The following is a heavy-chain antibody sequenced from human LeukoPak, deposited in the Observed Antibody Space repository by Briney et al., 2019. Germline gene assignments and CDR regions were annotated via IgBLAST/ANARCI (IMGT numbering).Heavy chain of an antibody. V-gene: IGHV4-30-4*01. Sequence: PSQTLSLTCTVSGGSISSGDYYWSWIRQPPGKGLEWIGYIYYSGSTYYNPSLKSRVTISVDTSKNQFSLKLGSVTAADTAVYYCARALGSGSSFDYWGQGTLVTVSS. CDR2: IYYSGST. D-gene: IGHD3-10*01. CDR1: GGSISSGDYY. J-gene: IGHJ4*02. CDR3: ARALGSGSSFDY.